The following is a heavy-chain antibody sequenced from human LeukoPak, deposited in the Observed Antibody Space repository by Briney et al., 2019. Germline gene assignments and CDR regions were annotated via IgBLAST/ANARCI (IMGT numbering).Heavy chain of an antibody. CDR3: ARDVCGGDCYSVDY. V-gene: IGHV3-30*03. J-gene: IGHJ4*02. Sequence: GGSLRLSCAASGFTFSHYGMHWVRQAPGKGLEWVAFISNDGSSQYYADSVKGRFTISRDNSKNTLYLQMNSLRAEDTAVYYCARDVCGGDCYSVDYWGQGTLVTVSS. D-gene: IGHD2-21*02. CDR2: ISNDGSSQ. CDR1: GFTFSHYG.